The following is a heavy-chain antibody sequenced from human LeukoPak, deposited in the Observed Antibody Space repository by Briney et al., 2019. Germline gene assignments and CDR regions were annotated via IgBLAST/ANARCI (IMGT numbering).Heavy chain of an antibody. Sequence: KASETLSLTCTVSGDSISNYHWSWFRQPAGKGLEWIGRMYTSGATNYNPSLKSRATMSVDTSNNQLSLRLSSVTAADRAVYYCAREGPAASTFFYYLMDVWGKGTTVTVSS. D-gene: IGHD2-2*01. CDR1: GDSISNYH. V-gene: IGHV4-4*07. J-gene: IGHJ6*03. CDR3: AREGPAASTFFYYLMDV. CDR2: MYTSGAT.